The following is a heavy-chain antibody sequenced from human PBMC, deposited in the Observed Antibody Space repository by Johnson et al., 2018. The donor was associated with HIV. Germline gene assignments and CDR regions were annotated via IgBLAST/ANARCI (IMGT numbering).Heavy chain of an antibody. J-gene: IGHJ3*02. CDR1: GFTFSDYY. Sequence: QMQLVESGGGLVQPGGSLRLSCAASGFTFSDYYMSWVRQAPGKGLEWVAVISHDGSKKYYADSVEGRFTISRDNFKNTLYLQMNSLRAEDTAVYYCARGIAVSNWVDIWGQGTMVTVSS. V-gene: IGHV3-30*14. D-gene: IGHD6-19*01. CDR2: ISHDGSKK. CDR3: ARGIAVSNWVDI.